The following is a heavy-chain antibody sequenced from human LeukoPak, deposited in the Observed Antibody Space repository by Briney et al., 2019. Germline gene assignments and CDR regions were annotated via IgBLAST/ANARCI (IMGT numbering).Heavy chain of an antibody. CDR3: ARLITGTTTAFDI. J-gene: IGHJ3*02. D-gene: IGHD1-7*01. CDR2: VYTSGST. CDR1: GDSISSGTFY. Sequence: PSETLSLTCIVSGDSISSGTFYWTWLRQPAGKGLEWIGRVYTSGSTHYNPSLKTRLTMSVDTSKNQFSLKLSSVTAADTAVYYCARLITGTTTAFDIWGQGTMVTVSS. V-gene: IGHV4-61*02.